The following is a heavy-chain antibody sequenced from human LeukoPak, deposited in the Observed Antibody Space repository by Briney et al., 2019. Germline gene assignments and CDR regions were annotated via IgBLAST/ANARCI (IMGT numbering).Heavy chain of an antibody. Sequence: GGSLRLSCAASGFIFSNYAMTWVRQAPGKGLEWVSDIVGGGGSTYYADSVKGRFTISRDNSKNTLYLQMNSLRAEDTAVYYCAKCRGGVFPHGMDVWGQGTTVTVSS. V-gene: IGHV3-23*01. D-gene: IGHD3-16*01. CDR3: AKCRGGVFPHGMDV. CDR1: GFIFSNYA. CDR2: IVGGGGST. J-gene: IGHJ6*02.